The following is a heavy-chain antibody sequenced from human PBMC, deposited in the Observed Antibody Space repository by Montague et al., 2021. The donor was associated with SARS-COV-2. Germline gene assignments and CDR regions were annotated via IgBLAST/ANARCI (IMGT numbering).Heavy chain of an antibody. CDR1: GGSISSSSYY. J-gene: IGHJ6*02. Sequence: SETLSLTCTVSGGSISSSSYYWGWIRQPPGKGLEWIGYIYYSGSTYYNPSLKSRVTIFVETSKNQFSLKLSSVTAADTAVYYCARQPTRGITIFGVVTDYGMDAWGQGTTVTVSS. CDR3: ARQPTRGITIFGVVTDYGMDA. CDR2: IYYSGST. D-gene: IGHD3-3*01. V-gene: IGHV4-39*01.